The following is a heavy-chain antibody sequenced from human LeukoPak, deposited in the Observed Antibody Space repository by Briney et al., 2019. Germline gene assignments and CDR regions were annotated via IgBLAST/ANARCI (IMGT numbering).Heavy chain of an antibody. D-gene: IGHD6-6*01. V-gene: IGHV1-8*01. Sequence: ASVKVSCTASGYTFTSYDINWVRQATGQGLEWMGWMNPNSGNTGYAQKFQGRVTMTRNTSISTAYMELSSLRSEDTAVYYCARGLGGQLVRDYWGQGTLVTVSS. CDR3: ARGLGGQLVRDY. CDR1: GYTFTSYD. CDR2: MNPNSGNT. J-gene: IGHJ4*02.